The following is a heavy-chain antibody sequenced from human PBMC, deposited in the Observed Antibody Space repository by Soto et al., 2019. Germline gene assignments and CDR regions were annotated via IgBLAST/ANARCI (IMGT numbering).Heavy chain of an antibody. CDR1: GGSISSYY. D-gene: IGHD6-13*01. J-gene: IGHJ6*02. CDR2: IYYSGST. V-gene: IGHV4-59*01. Sequence: SETLSLTCTVSGGSISSYYWSWIRQPPGKGLEWIGYIYYSGSTNYNPSLKSRVTISVDTSKNQFSLKLSSVTAADTAVYYCARGGVPYSSSWSYYYYGMDVWGQGTTVPVSS. CDR3: ARGGVPYSSSWSYYYYGMDV.